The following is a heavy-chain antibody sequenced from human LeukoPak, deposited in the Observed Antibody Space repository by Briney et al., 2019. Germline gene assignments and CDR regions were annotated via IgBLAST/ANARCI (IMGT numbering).Heavy chain of an antibody. D-gene: IGHD6-13*01. V-gene: IGHV1-18*01. CDR1: GYTFTSYG. CDR3: ARGIAAAGTWDYYYYMDV. J-gene: IGHJ6*03. Sequence: ASANVSCKASGYTFTSYGISWVRQAPGQGVEGMGWISAYNGDTNYAQKLQGRVTTTTDTSTSTAYMELRSLRSDDTAVYYCARGIAAAGTWDYYYYMDVWGKGTTVTASS. CDR2: ISAYNGDT.